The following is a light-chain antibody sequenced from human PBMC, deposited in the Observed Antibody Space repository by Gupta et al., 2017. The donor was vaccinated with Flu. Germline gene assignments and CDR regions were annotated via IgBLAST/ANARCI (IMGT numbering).Light chain of an antibody. J-gene: IGKJ1*01. Sequence: EVVLTQSPATLSLSPGEGATLSCRASQSISRYLAWYQQKPGQAPRLLIFDASNRATGVPARFSGSGSGTDFTLTISSLEPEDFAVYYCQQRNSWPPTFGQGTKVET. CDR2: DAS. CDR1: QSISRY. V-gene: IGKV3-11*01. CDR3: QQRNSWPPT.